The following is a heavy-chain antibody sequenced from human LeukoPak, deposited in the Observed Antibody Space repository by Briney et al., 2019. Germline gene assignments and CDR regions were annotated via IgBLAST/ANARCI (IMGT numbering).Heavy chain of an antibody. J-gene: IGHJ5*02. CDR1: GFTFSSYV. CDR2: ISGSGGST. V-gene: IGHV3-23*01. D-gene: IGHD3-10*01. CDR3: ARVQYYGSGSYYNWFDP. Sequence: GGSLRLSCAASGFTFSSYVMSWVRQAPGKGLEWVSAISGSGGSTYYADSVKGRFTISRDNAKNTLYLQMNSLRAEDTAVYYCARVQYYGSGSYYNWFDPWGQGTLVTVSS.